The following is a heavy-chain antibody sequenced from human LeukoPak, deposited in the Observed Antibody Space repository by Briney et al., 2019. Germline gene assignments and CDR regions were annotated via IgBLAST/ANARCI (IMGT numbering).Heavy chain of an antibody. J-gene: IGHJ4*02. CDR3: ANSERDTAMVYPYYFDY. CDR1: GFTFSSYA. D-gene: IGHD5-18*01. CDR2: ISGSGGST. Sequence: PGGSLRLSCAASGFTFSSYAMSWVRQAPGKGLEWVSAISGSGGSTYYADSVKGRFTISRDNSKNTLYLQMNSLRAEDTAVYYCANSERDTAMVYPYYFDYWGQGTLVTVSS. V-gene: IGHV3-23*01.